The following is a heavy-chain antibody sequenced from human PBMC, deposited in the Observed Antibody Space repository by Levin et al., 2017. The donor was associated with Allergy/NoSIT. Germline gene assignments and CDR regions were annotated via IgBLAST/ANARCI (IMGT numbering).Heavy chain of an antibody. CDR3: AEDVVFGTSSWSLDF. V-gene: IGHV3-30*18. Sequence: PLGSLRLSCAASGFSFRSFGMHWVRQAPGKGLEWVAVISYDESDKFYADSVKGRFTISRDNTRNTLYLQKNRLRREDAAVYCCAEDVVFGTSSWSLDFWGQGTRVTVSS. D-gene: IGHD6-13*01. CDR2: ISYDESDK. J-gene: IGHJ4*02. CDR1: GFSFRSFG.